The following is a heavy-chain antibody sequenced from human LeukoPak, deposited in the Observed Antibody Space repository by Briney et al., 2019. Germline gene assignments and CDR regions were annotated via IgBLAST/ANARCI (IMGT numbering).Heavy chain of an antibody. Sequence: GRSLRLSCAASGFSFTNYSVHRVRQAPGKGLEWVALISDDGSNKYYADSVKGRFTISRDNAKNTLYLQMSSLRSEDTAVYYCARTYGSSADAFDIWGQGTMVTVSS. CDR2: ISDDGSNK. D-gene: IGHD6-6*01. CDR1: GFSFTNYS. J-gene: IGHJ3*02. CDR3: ARTYGSSADAFDI. V-gene: IGHV3-30*04.